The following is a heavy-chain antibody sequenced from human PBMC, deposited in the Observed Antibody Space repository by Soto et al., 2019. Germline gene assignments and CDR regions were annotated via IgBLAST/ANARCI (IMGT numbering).Heavy chain of an antibody. CDR2: INHSGST. V-gene: IGHV4-34*01. D-gene: IGHD7-27*01. CDR3: TRGPSGDKVDY. J-gene: IGHJ4*02. Sequence: PSETLSLTCAVYGGSFSGYYWSWIRQPPGKGLEWIGEINHSGSTNYNPSLKSRATISVDTSKNQFSLKLSSVSAADTAVYYCTRGPSGDKVDYWGQGTLVTVSS. CDR1: GGSFSGYY.